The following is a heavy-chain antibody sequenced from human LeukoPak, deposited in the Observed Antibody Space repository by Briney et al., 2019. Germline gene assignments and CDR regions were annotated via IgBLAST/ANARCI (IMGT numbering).Heavy chain of an antibody. CDR3: ARDYDFWSGYSSGGRTFDI. CDR2: ISSSSSYI. J-gene: IGHJ3*02. V-gene: IGHV3-21*01. Sequence: GGSLRLSCAASGFTFDDYAMHWVRQAPGKGLEWVSGISSSSSYIYYADSVKGRFTISRDNAKNSLYLQMNSLRAEDTAVYYCARDYDFWSGYSSGGRTFDIWGQGTMVTVSS. CDR1: GFTFDDYA. D-gene: IGHD3-3*01.